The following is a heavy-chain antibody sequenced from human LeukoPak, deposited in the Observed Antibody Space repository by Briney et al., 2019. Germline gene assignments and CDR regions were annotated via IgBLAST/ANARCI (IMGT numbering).Heavy chain of an antibody. V-gene: IGHV1-69*05. CDR2: IIPIFGTA. J-gene: IGHJ4*02. D-gene: IGHD6-13*01. CDR3: ARDLEVPEYSSSWLPFDY. Sequence: SVKVSCKASGGTFSSYAISWVRQAPGQGLEWMGRIIPIFGTANYAQKFQGRVTITTDESTSTAYMEPSSLRSEDTAVYYCARDLEVPEYSSSWLPFDYWGQGTLVTVSS. CDR1: GGTFSSYA.